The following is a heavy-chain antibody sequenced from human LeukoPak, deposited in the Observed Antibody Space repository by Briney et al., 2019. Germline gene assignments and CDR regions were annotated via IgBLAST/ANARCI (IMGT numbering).Heavy chain of an antibody. V-gene: IGHV3-30*18. J-gene: IGHJ6*02. CDR1: GFTFSSYG. CDR3: ANPVWFGEFNYGMDV. Sequence: GGSLRLSCAASGFTFSSYGMHWVRQAPGKGLEWVAVLSYDGSNKYYADSVKGRFTISRDNSKNTLYLQMNSLRAEDTAVYYCANPVWFGEFNYGMDVWGQGTTVTVSS. D-gene: IGHD3-10*01. CDR2: LSYDGSNK.